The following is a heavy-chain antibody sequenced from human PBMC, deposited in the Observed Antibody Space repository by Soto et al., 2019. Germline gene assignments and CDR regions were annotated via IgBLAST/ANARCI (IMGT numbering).Heavy chain of an antibody. CDR2: ISSLSGNT. D-gene: IGHD4-17*01. CDR3: ARGTVTSGRWFGP. Sequence: QVPPVQSATEVKEPGASVTVSCKTSHATFTGYTINWVRQAPGQGLEWLGCISSLSGNTYYARDFQGRLTMTTNTSATTAYMELKSLKSDDTAVYCCARGTVTSGRWFGPWGQGTLVTVSS. J-gene: IGHJ5*02. CDR1: HATFTGYT. V-gene: IGHV1-18*04.